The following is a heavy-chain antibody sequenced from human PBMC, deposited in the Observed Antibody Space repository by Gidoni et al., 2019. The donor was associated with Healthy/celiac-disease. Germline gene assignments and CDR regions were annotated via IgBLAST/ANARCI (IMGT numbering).Heavy chain of an antibody. V-gene: IGHV1-3*01. CDR2: INAGNGNT. J-gene: IGHJ4*02. D-gene: IGHD4-17*01. Sequence: QVQLVQSGAEVKKPGASVKVSCKASGYTFTSYAMHWVRQAPGQRLEWMGWINAGNGNTKYSQKFQGRVTITRDTSASTAYMELSSLRSEDTAVYYCAREVYGGNSLPDYWGQGTLVTVSS. CDR1: GYTFTSYA. CDR3: AREVYGGNSLPDY.